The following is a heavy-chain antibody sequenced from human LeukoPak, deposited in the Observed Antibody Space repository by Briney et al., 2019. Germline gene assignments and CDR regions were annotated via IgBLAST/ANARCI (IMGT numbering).Heavy chain of an antibody. V-gene: IGHV5-51*01. CDR1: GGIFTSYW. Sequence: GGSPKISFQCSGGIFTSYWIAWVRQVPGKGLEGMGIIYPGDSVSRYSPSFQGQVTISADNSISTAYLQWSSLKASDTAMYYCARGRFGGRLDALDVWGLGTLVTVSS. CDR3: ARGRFGGRLDALDV. J-gene: IGHJ3*01. CDR2: IYPGDSVS. D-gene: IGHD1-26*01.